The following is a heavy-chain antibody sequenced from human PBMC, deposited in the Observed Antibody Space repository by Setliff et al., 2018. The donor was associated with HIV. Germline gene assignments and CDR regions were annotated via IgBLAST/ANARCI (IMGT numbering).Heavy chain of an antibody. Sequence: GGSLRLSCTASGFTFGDYAMSWVRQAPGKGLEWVGFIRSKAYGGTTEYGASVKGRFTISRDDSKSIAYLQMNSLKTEDAAVYYCTREEDYYYDSSGYPFDYWGQGTLVTVSS. CDR2: IRSKAYGGTT. J-gene: IGHJ4*02. CDR1: GFTFGDYA. D-gene: IGHD3-22*01. CDR3: TREEDYYYDSSGYPFDY. V-gene: IGHV3-49*04.